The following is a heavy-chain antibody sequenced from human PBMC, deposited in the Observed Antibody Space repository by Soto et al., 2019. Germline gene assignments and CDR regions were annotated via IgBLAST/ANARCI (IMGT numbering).Heavy chain of an antibody. Sequence: QVQLGQSGAEVKKPGSSVKVSFKASGGTFSSYSINWVRQAPGQGLEWMGEISPIFGTANYAQKFQGRVTITADESTSTVYMELSSLRSEDTAVYYCARDGGRHSGGIDYWGQGTLVTVSS. J-gene: IGHJ4*02. CDR3: ARDGGRHSGGIDY. D-gene: IGHD2-15*01. CDR1: GGTFSSYS. V-gene: IGHV1-69*01. CDR2: ISPIFGTA.